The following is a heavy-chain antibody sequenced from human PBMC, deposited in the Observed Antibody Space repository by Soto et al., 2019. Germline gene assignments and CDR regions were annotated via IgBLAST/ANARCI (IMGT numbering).Heavy chain of an antibody. CDR1: GGTFSSYT. CDR3: ALGVPNYCSSTSWYPHRSFDI. V-gene: IGHV1-69*02. J-gene: IGHJ3*02. Sequence: QVQLVQSGAEVKKPGSSVKVSCKASGGTFSSYTSSWVRHAPGHGLEWMGRIITILGIANYAQKFQGRVKSTADKATGTAYREMSSLRSEDTAVYYGALGVPNYCSSTSWYPHRSFDICVRGTMVTVSS. CDR2: IITILGIA. D-gene: IGHD2-2*01.